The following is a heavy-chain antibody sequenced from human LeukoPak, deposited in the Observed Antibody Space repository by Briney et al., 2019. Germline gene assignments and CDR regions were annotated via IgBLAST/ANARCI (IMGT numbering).Heavy chain of an antibody. CDR3: ASQTFDYDTSGSNAFDI. CDR2: IFSSGAT. Sequence: PSETLSLTCSVSGGSISGSYWSWIRQPAGKGLEWIGRIFSSGATIYNPSLKSRVTMSSDTSRNEVSLNLRSVTAADTAVYYCASQTFDYDTSGSNAFDIWGLGAMVTVSS. D-gene: IGHD3-22*01. J-gene: IGHJ3*02. V-gene: IGHV4-4*07. CDR1: GGSISGSY.